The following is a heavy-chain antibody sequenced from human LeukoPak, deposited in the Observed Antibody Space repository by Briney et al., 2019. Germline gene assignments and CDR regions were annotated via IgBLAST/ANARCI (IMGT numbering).Heavy chain of an antibody. CDR2: ISAYNGNT. CDR1: GYTFTSYG. V-gene: IGHV1-18*01. D-gene: IGHD6-6*01. Sequence: ASVKVSCKASGYTFTSYGISWVRQAPGQGLEWMGWISAYNGNTNYAQKLQGRVTMTTDTSTSTAYMELRSLRSDDTAVYYCARDLRGSSPPRSFDYWGQGTLVTVSS. J-gene: IGHJ4*02. CDR3: ARDLRGSSPPRSFDY.